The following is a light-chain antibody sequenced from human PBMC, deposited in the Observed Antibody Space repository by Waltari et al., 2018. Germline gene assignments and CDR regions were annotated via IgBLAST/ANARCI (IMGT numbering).Light chain of an antibody. J-gene: IGLJ3*02. Sequence: QSALTQPASVSGSPGQSITISCTGTSSDVGGQNHVCWYQQYPGKAPKLIIYEVANRPSGVSNRFSGSNSGNMASLTISGLQAEDEADYYCSSYTTSSTWVFGGGTKLTVL. CDR1: SSDVGGQNH. V-gene: IGLV2-14*01. CDR3: SSYTTSSTWV. CDR2: EVA.